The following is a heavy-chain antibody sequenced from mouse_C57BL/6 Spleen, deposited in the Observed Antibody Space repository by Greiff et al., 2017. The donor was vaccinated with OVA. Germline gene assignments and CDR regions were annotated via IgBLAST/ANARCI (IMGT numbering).Heavy chain of an antibody. Sequence: EVQLLQSGAELVKPGASVKISCKASGYTFTSYTMSWVKQSPGKSLEWIGDINPGSGCTNYNEKLKGKATLTVDKSSSTAYLQLSSLQSEDTAVYYCARCGVRQGGWFAYRGE. J-gene: IGHJ3*01. V-gene: IGHV1-18*01. CDR3: ARCGVRQGGWFAY. CDR1: GYTFTSYT. CDR2: INPGSGCT.